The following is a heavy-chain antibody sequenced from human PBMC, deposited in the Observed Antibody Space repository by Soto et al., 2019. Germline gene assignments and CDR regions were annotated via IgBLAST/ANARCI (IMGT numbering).Heavy chain of an antibody. D-gene: IGHD6-13*01. Sequence: VQLVQSGAEVKKPGESLKISCKGSGYSFSSFWIGWVRQMPGKDLEWMGAIYPGDSETRYSPSSQGQVTVSAGKSISPPYLPWNRLRASGTALYYCARHLHRAAGGSFQPAYFYYYMDVWGKGTAVTVSS. V-gene: IGHV5-51*03. J-gene: IGHJ6*03. CDR2: IYPGDSET. CDR3: ARHLHRAAGGSFQPAYFYYYMDV. CDR1: GYSFSSFW.